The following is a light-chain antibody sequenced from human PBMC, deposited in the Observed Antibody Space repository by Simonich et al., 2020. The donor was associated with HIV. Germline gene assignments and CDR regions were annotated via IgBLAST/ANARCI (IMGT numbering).Light chain of an antibody. CDR3: QQYYSTPRT. V-gene: IGKV4-1*01. J-gene: IGKJ1*01. CDR1: PTVLFRSNNKNY. CDR2: WAS. Sequence: DIVMTQSPDSLAVSLGERAAINCKTSPTVLFRSNNKNYLAWYQQKPGQPPKLLIYWASTRESGVPDRFSGRGSGTDFTLTISSLQAEDVAVYYCQQYYSTPRTFGQGTKVEIK.